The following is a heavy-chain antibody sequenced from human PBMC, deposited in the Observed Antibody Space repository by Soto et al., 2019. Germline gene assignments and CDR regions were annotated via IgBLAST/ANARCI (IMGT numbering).Heavy chain of an antibody. CDR1: GVSVTTESHY. J-gene: IGHJ4*02. CDR2: VHYSGST. V-gene: IGHV4-61*01. CDR3: ARGRNYGGSGYFFEHYIDY. D-gene: IGHD3-22*01. Sequence: SETLSLTCTVSGVSVTTESHYWSWIRQPPGKGLEWIGYVHYSGSTNYNPSLKGRVLISIGTSKKQFSLELRSVTAADTAVYFCARGRNYGGSGYFFEHYIDYWGQGXPVTVHS.